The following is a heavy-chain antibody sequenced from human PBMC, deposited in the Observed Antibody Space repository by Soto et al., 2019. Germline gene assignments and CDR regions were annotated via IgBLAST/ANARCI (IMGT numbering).Heavy chain of an antibody. V-gene: IGHV3-33*01. J-gene: IGHJ4*02. CDR2: IWNDGNKR. CDR3: ARDTWIVSPITSLDH. D-gene: IGHD1-26*01. Sequence: GGSLRLSCAAFGFTFSTHGMHWVRQAPGKGLEWVALIWNDGNKRDYADSVKGQFTISRDNSKNIVYLRMDSLRVEDTAVYFCARDTWIVSPITSLDHWGQGDLVTVSS. CDR1: GFTFSTHG.